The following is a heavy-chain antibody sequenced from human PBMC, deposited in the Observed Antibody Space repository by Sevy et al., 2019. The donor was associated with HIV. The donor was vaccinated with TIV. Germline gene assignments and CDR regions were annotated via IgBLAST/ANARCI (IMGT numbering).Heavy chain of an antibody. CDR2: VSGSGGTI. V-gene: IGHV3-23*01. J-gene: IGHJ4*02. Sequence: GGSLRLSCVASGFTFSSYWMSWVRQAPGRGLEWVSTVSGSGGTIYYADSVKGRFTISRDNSKNTLYLQMNSLRAEDTAVYYCAKESAHFDCWGQGTLVTVSS. CDR1: GFTFSSYW. CDR3: AKESAHFDC.